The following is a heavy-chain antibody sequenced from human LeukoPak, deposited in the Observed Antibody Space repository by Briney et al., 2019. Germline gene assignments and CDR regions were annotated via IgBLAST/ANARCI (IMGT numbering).Heavy chain of an antibody. CDR1: GGSISSYY. CDR3: ASLGEMATMGF. CDR2: IYYSGST. D-gene: IGHD5-24*01. Sequence: SETLSLTCTVSGGSISSYYWSWIRQPPGKGLEWIGYIYYSGSTNYNPSLKSRVTISVDTSKNQFSPKLSSVTAADTAVYYCASLGEMATMGFWGQGTLVTVSS. V-gene: IGHV4-59*08. J-gene: IGHJ4*02.